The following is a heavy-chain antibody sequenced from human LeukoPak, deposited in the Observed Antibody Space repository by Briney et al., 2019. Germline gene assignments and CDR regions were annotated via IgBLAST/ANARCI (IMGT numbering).Heavy chain of an antibody. CDR1: GGSFSGYY. V-gene: IGHV4-34*01. J-gene: IGHJ4*02. CDR3: ARAFGAYCTNGVCYHFDY. Sequence: SETLSLTCAVYGGSFSGYYWSWIRQPPGKGLEWVGEINHSGSTNYNPSLKSRVTISVDTSKNQFSLKLSSVTAADTAVYYCARAFGAYCTNGVCYHFDYWGQGTLVTVSS. CDR2: INHSGST. D-gene: IGHD2-8*01.